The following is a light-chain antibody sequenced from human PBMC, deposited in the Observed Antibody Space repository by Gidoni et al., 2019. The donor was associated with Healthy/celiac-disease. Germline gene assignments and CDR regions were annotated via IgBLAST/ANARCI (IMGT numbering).Light chain of an antibody. CDR1: QSLLHSNGYNY. CDR2: LGS. J-gene: IGKJ1*01. V-gene: IGKV2-28*01. Sequence: DIVMTQSPLSLPVTPGEPASISCRSSQSLLHSNGYNYWDWYLQKPGQSPQLLIYLGSNRASGVPDRFSGSGSGTDVTLKISRVEAEDVGVYYCMQALQTGWTFGQGTKVEIK. CDR3: MQALQTGWT.